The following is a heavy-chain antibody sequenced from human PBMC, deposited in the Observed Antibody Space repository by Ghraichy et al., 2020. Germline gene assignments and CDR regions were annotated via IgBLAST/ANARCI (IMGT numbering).Heavy chain of an antibody. V-gene: IGHV3-23*01. CDR1: GFTFSSYA. D-gene: IGHD3-22*01. CDR3: AKDRDYSVSSGYYFNAFDI. Sequence: GESLNISCAASGFTFSSYAMSWVRQAPGKGLEWVSAIRGSGSSTYYTDSVKGRFTISRDNSKNTLYLQMNSLRAEDTAVYYCAKDRDYSVSSGYYFNAFDIRGQGTMVTVSS. CDR2: IRGSGSST. J-gene: IGHJ3*02.